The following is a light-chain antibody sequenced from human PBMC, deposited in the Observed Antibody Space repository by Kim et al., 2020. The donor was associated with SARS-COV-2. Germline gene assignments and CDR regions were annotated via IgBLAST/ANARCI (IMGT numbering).Light chain of an antibody. V-gene: IGLV3-25*03. J-gene: IGLJ3*02. CDR1: ALPKQY. Sequence: SYELTQPPSVSVSPGQTARITCSGDALPKQYAYWYQQKPGQAPVLVIYKDSERPSGIPERFSGSSSGTTVTLTISGVQAEDEADYYCQSADSSGTQGVSGGGTQLTVL. CDR3: QSADSSGTQGV. CDR2: KDS.